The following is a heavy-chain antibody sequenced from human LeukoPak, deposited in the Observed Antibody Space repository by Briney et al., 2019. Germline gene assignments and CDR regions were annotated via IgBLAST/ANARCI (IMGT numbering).Heavy chain of an antibody. Sequence: PGGSLRLSCAASGFTVSSYFMSWVRQAPGKGQEWGSAIHSVGSTLYADSVKGRFTISSHNSKNTLHLQVNSLRAEDTAVYYCARVGIWFGELLSGDYWGQGTVVSVSS. CDR3: ARVGIWFGELLSGDY. D-gene: IGHD3-10*01. J-gene: IGHJ4*02. CDR1: GFTVSSYF. CDR2: IHSVGST. V-gene: IGHV3-53*04.